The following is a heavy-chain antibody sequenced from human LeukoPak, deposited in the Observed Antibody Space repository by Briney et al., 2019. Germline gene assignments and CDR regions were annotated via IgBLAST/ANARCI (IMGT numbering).Heavy chain of an antibody. CDR3: ARELYYYDSSGDHEYYFDY. V-gene: IGHV3-53*01. D-gene: IGHD3-22*01. CDR2: IYSGGST. Sequence: GGSLRLSCAASGFTLSSNYMSWVRQSPGKGLEWASVIYSGGSTYYADSVKGRFTISRDNSKNTLYLQMNSLRAEDTAVYYCARELYYYDSSGDHEYYFDYWGQGTLVTVSS. CDR1: GFTLSSNY. J-gene: IGHJ4*02.